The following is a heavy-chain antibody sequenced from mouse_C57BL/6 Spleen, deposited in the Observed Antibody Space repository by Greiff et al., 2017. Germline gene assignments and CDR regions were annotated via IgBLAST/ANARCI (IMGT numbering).Heavy chain of an antibody. CDR3: ARFGYYSNWFAY. J-gene: IGHJ3*01. CDR1: GYTFTDYY. V-gene: IGHV1-76*01. CDR2: IYPGSGNT. D-gene: IGHD2-5*01. Sequence: QVQLQQSGAELVRPGASVKLSCKASGYTFTDYYINWVKQRPGQGLEWIARIYPGSGNTYYNEKFKGKATLTAEKSSSTAYMQLSRLTSEDSAVYFCARFGYYSNWFAYGGQGTLVTVAA.